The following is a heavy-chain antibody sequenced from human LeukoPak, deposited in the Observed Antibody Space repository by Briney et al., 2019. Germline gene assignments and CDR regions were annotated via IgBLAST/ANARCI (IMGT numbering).Heavy chain of an antibody. CDR3: ARDPLGAFDI. J-gene: IGHJ3*02. V-gene: IGHV3-74*01. Sequence: GGSLRLSCAASGFTFSNYWMHWVRQAPGKGLVWVSHINCDGRSTRYADSVKGRFTISRDNAKNTLYLQMNSLRAEDTAVYYCARDPLGAFDIWGQGTMVTVSS. D-gene: IGHD3-16*02. CDR1: GFTFSNYW. CDR2: INCDGRST.